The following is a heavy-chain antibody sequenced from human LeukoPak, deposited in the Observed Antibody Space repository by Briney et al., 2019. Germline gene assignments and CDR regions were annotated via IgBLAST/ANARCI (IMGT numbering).Heavy chain of an antibody. CDR2: IYTSGST. V-gene: IGHV4-61*02. D-gene: IGHD2-8*01. J-gene: IGHJ4*02. CDR3: ARDGEYCTNGVCYRHLFDY. Sequence: PSETLSLTCTVSGGSISSGSYCWSWIRQPAGKGLEWIGRIYTSGSTNYNPSLKSRVTISVDTSKKKFSLKLSSVTAADTAVYYCARDGEYCTNGVCYRHLFDYWGQGTLVTVSS. CDR1: GGSISSGSYC.